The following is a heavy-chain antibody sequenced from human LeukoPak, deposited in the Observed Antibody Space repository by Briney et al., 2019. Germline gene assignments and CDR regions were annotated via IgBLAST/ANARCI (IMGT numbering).Heavy chain of an antibody. CDR2: IHYSGST. D-gene: IGHD1-14*01. Sequence: SETLSLTCTVSGGSISSYYWSWIRQPPGKRLEWIGYIHYSGSTNYSPSLKSRVTISLDTSKNQFSLKLSSVTAADTAVYYCASGGTGTTRLTFDPWGQGTLVTVSS. CDR3: ASGGTGTTRLTFDP. V-gene: IGHV4-59*12. CDR1: GGSISSYY. J-gene: IGHJ5*02.